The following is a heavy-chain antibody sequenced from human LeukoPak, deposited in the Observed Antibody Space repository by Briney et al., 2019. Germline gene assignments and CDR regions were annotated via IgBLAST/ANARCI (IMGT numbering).Heavy chain of an antibody. CDR1: GYTFTSYD. CDR2: MNPNSGNT. D-gene: IGHD3-10*01. Sequence: ASVKVSCKASGYTFTSYDINWVRQATGQGLEWMGWMNPNSGNTGYAQKFQGRVTMTRNTSISTAYMELSSLRSEDTAVYYCARGRGSRRGYYFDYWGQGTLVTVSS. V-gene: IGHV1-8*01. CDR3: ARGRGSRRGYYFDY. J-gene: IGHJ4*02.